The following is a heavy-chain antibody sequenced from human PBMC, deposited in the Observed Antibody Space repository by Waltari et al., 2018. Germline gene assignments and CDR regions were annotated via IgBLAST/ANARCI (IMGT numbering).Heavy chain of an antibody. D-gene: IGHD2-2*02. Sequence: QVQLQESGPGLVQPSGTLSLTCAVSGVSISSSNSWRWVRQPRAKGPELIGEIYHRGSPNYNPSLKSRVTISVDKSKNQFSLKLSSVTAADTAVYYCAGVGYCSSTSCYKGRPSYYYGMDVWGQGTTVTVSS. CDR3: AGVGYCSSTSCYKGRPSYYYGMDV. V-gene: IGHV4-4*02. CDR1: GVSISSSNS. J-gene: IGHJ6*02. CDR2: IYHRGSP.